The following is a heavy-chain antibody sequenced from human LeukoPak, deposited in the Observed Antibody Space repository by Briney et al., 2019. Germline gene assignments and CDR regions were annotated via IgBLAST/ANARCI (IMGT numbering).Heavy chain of an antibody. CDR1: GGSISSYY. CDR3: ARDEMYYYDSSGYYLNQNAFDI. V-gene: IGHV4-59*12. D-gene: IGHD3-22*01. CDR2: IYYSGST. Sequence: SETLSLTCTVSGGSISSYYWSWIRQPPGKGLEWIGYIYYSGSTNYNPSLKSRVTISVGTSKNQFSLKLSSVTAADTAVYYCARDEMYYYDSSGYYLNQNAFDIWGQGTMVTVSS. J-gene: IGHJ3*02.